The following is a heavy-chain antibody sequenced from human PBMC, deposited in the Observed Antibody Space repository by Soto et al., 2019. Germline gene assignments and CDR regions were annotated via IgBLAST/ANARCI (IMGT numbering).Heavy chain of an antibody. CDR1: GFTFDDYG. Sequence: GGSLRLSCAASGFTFDDYGMSWVRQVPGKGLEWVSGINWNGGSTGYADSLQGRFTISRDNAKNSLYLQMNSLRAEDTAVYYCARDHSGDLNWFDPWGQGALVTVSS. V-gene: IGHV3-20*04. CDR3: ARDHSGDLNWFDP. J-gene: IGHJ5*02. CDR2: INWNGGST. D-gene: IGHD4-17*01.